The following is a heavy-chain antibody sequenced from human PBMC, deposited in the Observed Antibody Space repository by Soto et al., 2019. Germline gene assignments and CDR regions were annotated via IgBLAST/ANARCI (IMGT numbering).Heavy chain of an antibody. CDR1: GYTFISYG. J-gene: IGHJ4*02. CDR2: ISAYNGNT. CDR3: AYAVAGTLGGSGDPLDY. D-gene: IGHD6-19*01. V-gene: IGHV1-18*01. Sequence: ASVKVSCKASGYTFISYGISWVRQAPGQGLEWMGWISAYNGNTNYAQKLQGRVTMTTDTSTSTAYMELRSLRSDDTAVYYCAYAVAGTLGGSGDPLDYWGQGTLVTVSS.